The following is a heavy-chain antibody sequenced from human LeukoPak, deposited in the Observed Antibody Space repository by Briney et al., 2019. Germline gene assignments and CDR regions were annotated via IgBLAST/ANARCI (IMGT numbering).Heavy chain of an antibody. D-gene: IGHD3-10*01. CDR3: ATTQPNYGSGERIDF. Sequence: PSETLSLTCTVSGGSISSSSYYWGWIRQPPGKGLEWIGSIYYSGSTYYNPSLKSRVTISVDTSKNQFSLKLSSVTAADTAVYYCATTQPNYGSGERIDFWGQGTLVTVSS. V-gene: IGHV4-39*01. CDR1: GGSISSSSYY. J-gene: IGHJ4*02. CDR2: IYYSGST.